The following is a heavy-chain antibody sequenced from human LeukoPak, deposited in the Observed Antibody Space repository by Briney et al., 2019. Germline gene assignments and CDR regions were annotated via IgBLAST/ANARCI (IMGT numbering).Heavy chain of an antibody. D-gene: IGHD6-6*01. CDR1: GFTFSSYS. J-gene: IGHJ4*02. CDR3: ARDSIIAARPLDY. CDR2: ISSSSSYI. V-gene: IGHV3-21*01. Sequence: VGSLRLSCAASGFTFSSYSMNWVRQAPGKGLEWVSSISSSSSYIYYADSVKGRFTISRDNAKNSLYLQMNSLRAEDTAVYYCARDSIIAARPLDYWGQGTLVTVSS.